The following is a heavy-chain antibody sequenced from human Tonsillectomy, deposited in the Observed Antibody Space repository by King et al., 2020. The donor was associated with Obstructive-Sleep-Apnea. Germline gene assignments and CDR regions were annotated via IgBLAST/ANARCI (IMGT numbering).Heavy chain of an antibody. Sequence: VQLVESGGGVVQPGGSLRLSCAASGFTFSRYGMHWVRHAPGKGLDGVAVISINGNNKYYSDSVKGRFTISRDNSKNTLALQMNSLIAEDTAMYYCAKCYNSGSYYNGPRGWGQGTLVTVSS. V-gene: IGHV3-30*18. D-gene: IGHD3-10*01. J-gene: IGHJ4*02. CDR2: ISINGNNK. CDR1: GFTFSRYG. CDR3: AKCYNSGSYYNGPRG.